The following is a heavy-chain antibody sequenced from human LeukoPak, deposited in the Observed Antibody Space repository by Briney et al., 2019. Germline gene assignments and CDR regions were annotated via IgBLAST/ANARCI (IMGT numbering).Heavy chain of an antibody. Sequence: SETLSLTCTVTGGSISSSDYYWGWIRQPPGKGLEWIGTIHYSGSTYYNPSLKSRVTVSEDTSKNQFSLKLSSVTAADTAVYYCARYLVATINYFDYWGQGTLVTVSS. D-gene: IGHD5-12*01. V-gene: IGHV4-39*01. CDR1: GGSISSSDYY. J-gene: IGHJ4*02. CDR3: ARYLVATINYFDY. CDR2: IHYSGST.